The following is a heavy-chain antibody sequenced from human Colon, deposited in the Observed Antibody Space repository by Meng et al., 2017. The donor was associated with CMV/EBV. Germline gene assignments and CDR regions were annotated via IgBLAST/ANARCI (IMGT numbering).Heavy chain of an antibody. V-gene: IGHV3-30*18. CDR3: AKILQDTYTAPMDY. CDR2: ISYDGKRQ. D-gene: IGHD2-2*02. J-gene: IGHJ4*02. Sequence: QVQLVESGGGVVQPGMSLRLSCAASGFTFSSYGMHWVRQAPGKGLEWVAIISYDGKRQYYADSVKGRFTVYRDNSGDTLYLQLNSLTVEDTAVYYCAKILQDTYTAPMDYWGQGTLVTVSS. CDR1: GFTFSSYG.